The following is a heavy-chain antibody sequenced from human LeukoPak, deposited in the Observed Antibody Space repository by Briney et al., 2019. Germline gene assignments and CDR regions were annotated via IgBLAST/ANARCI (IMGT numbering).Heavy chain of an antibody. J-gene: IGHJ6*02. CDR2: ISWNSGSI. CDR1: GFTSDDYA. V-gene: IGHV3-9*02. Sequence: GGSLRLSCAVSGFTSDDYAVHWVRQAPGKGLEWVSGISWNSGSIGYADSVKGRFTISRDNAKNSLYLQMNSLRDEDTGVFYCSRGSYRMDVWGQGTTVTVSS. CDR3: SRGSYRMDV.